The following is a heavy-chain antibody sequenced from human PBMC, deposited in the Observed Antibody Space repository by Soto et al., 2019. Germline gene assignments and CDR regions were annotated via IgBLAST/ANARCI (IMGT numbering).Heavy chain of an antibody. CDR3: ARSPDSSGYYPRRYYYGMDV. D-gene: IGHD3-22*01. Sequence: PSETLSLTCTVSGGSISSYHWSWIRQPPGEGLEWIGYIYNSGSGNYNPSLKSRVTISLDTSKNQFSLRLSSVTAADTAVYYCARSPDSSGYYPRRYYYGMDVWGQGTTVTVSS. CDR2: IYNSGSG. CDR1: GGSISSYH. V-gene: IGHV4-4*09. J-gene: IGHJ6*02.